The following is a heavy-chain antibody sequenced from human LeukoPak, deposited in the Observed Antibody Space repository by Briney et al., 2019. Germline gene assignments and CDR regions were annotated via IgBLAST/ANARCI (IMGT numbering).Heavy chain of an antibody. CDR3: PREFNTIGNFDY. D-gene: IGHD1-14*01. CDR2: IYVTGNYI. V-gene: IGHV3-21*01. Sequence: GGSLRLSCATSGFTFSRFSFRWVRQAPGKGLEWVASIYVTGNYIYYADSVKGRVTISRDNAKNSVFLQMNSLRVEDTAVYYCPREFNTIGNFDYWGQGALVTVSS. CDR1: GFTFSRFS. J-gene: IGHJ4*02.